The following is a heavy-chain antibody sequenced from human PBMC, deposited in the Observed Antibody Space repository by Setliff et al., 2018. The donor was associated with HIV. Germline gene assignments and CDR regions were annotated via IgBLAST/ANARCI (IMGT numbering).Heavy chain of an antibody. Sequence: PSETLSLTCAVYGGSFSGYYWSWIRQPPGKGLEWIGTFFHTGSISYNPSLRSRVTMSVDTSENLFSLRLIFVTAADTGVYYCGRGWFDPWGQGTLVTVSS. D-gene: IGHD3-10*01. CDR2: FFHTGSI. CDR3: GRGWFDP. CDR1: GGSFSGYY. V-gene: IGHV4-34*10. J-gene: IGHJ5*02.